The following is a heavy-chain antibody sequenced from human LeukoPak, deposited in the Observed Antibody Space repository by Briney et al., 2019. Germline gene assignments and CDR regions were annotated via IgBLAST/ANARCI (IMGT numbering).Heavy chain of an antibody. CDR1: GFTFSTYW. CDR2: INPDGTTT. CDR3: ARGWDHFDY. Sequence: GGSLRLSCAASGFTFSTYWMHWVRQAPGKGLVWVSRINPDGTTTSYADSVKGRFTISRDNAKDTVYLQMNSLRAEDTAVYYCARGWDHFDYWGQGTLVTVSS. D-gene: IGHD1-26*01. V-gene: IGHV3-74*01. J-gene: IGHJ4*02.